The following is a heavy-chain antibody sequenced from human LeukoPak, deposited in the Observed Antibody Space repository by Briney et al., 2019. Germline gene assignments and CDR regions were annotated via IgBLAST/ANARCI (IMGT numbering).Heavy chain of an antibody. CDR3: AKEIGQSGD. J-gene: IGHJ1*01. Sequence: GGSLRLSCAASGFSFSSHAMYWVRQAPGKGLEWVSFISFGGGSTYYADSVKGRFTISRDNSKNTLSLQMNNLRAEDTALYYCAKEIGQSGDWGQGTPVTVSS. CDR1: GFSFSSHA. CDR2: ISFGGGST. V-gene: IGHV3-23*01. D-gene: IGHD3-10*01.